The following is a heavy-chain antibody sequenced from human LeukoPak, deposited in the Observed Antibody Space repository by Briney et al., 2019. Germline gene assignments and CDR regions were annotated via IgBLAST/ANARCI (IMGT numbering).Heavy chain of an antibody. J-gene: IGHJ4*02. Sequence: SETLSLTCTVSGGSISSGDYYWSWIRQPPGKGLEWIGSIYYSGSTYYNPSLKSRVTISVDTSKNQFSLKLSSVTAADTAVYYCARDYSSGWYVVAPKGRTKKRHFDYWGQGTLVTVSS. V-gene: IGHV4-39*07. D-gene: IGHD6-19*01. CDR1: GGSISSGDYY. CDR2: IYYSGST. CDR3: ARDYSSGWYVVAPKGRTKKRHFDY.